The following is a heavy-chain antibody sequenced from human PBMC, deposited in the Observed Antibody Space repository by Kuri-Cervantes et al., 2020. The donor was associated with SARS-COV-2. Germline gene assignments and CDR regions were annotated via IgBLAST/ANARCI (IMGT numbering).Heavy chain of an antibody. CDR2: TYYRSKWYN. CDR3: ARELVWFGELSDYFDF. D-gene: IGHD3-10*01. Sequence: ETLTLTCAISGDSVSSNSADWNWIRQSPSRGLEWLGRTYYRSKWYNDYALSVKSRITIKPDTSKNQFSLQLNSVTPEDTAVYYCARELVWFGELSDYFDFWGQGTLVTVSS. CDR1: GDSVSSNSAD. V-gene: IGHV6-1*01. J-gene: IGHJ4*02.